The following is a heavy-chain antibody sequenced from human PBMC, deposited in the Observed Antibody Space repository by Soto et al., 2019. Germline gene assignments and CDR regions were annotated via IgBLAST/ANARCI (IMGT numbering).Heavy chain of an antibody. V-gene: IGHV3-9*01. CDR1: GFTFDDYA. CDR3: ATGGGGGWELLPDY. J-gene: IGHJ4*02. CDR2: ISWNSGSI. D-gene: IGHD1-26*01. Sequence: EVQLVESGGGLVQPGRSLRLSCAASGFTFDDYAMHWVRQAPGKGLEWVSGISWNSGSIGYADSVKGRFTISRDNAKNSLYLQMNSVRAEDTALYYCATGGGGGWELLPDYWGQGTLVTVSS.